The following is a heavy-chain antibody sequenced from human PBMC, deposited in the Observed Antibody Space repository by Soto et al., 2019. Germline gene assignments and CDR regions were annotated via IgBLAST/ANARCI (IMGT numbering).Heavy chain of an antibody. Sequence: SVKVSCKASGGTFSSYAISWVRQAPGQGLEWMGGIIPIFGTANYAQKLQGRVTITADESTKTAYLQWSSLKASDTAIYYCARLPQFLWFGALTSRAYYFNYWGPGTLVTVSS. CDR2: IIPIFGTA. V-gene: IGHV1-69*13. CDR1: GGTFSSYA. D-gene: IGHD3-10*01. CDR3: ARLPQFLWFGALTSRAYYFNY. J-gene: IGHJ4*02.